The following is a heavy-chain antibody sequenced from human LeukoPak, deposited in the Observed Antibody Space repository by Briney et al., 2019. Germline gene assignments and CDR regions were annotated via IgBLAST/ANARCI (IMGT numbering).Heavy chain of an antibody. V-gene: IGHV3-53*01. CDR3: ARHCSGGSCYSAYFLY. CDR2: IYASGNT. CDR1: GFTVSSNY. Sequence: GGSLRLSCAASGFTVSSNYMSWVRQAPGKGLEWVSVIYASGNTYYADSVKGRFTISRDDSKNTLYLQMNSLRAEDTAVYFCARHCSGGSCYSAYFLYWGQGTLVTVSS. J-gene: IGHJ4*02. D-gene: IGHD2-15*01.